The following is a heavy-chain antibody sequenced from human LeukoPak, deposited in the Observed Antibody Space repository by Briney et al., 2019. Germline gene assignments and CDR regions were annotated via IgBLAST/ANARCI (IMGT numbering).Heavy chain of an antibody. Sequence: GGSLRLSCAASGFTFSSYSMTWVRQAPGKGLEWVSYISSSSSTIYYADSVKGRFTISRDNAKNSLYLQMNSLRAEDTAVYYCAREGVVVAGYYYYGMDVWGQGTTVTVSS. V-gene: IGHV3-48*01. J-gene: IGHJ6*02. CDR3: AREGVVVAGYYYYGMDV. CDR2: ISSSSSTI. CDR1: GFTFSSYS. D-gene: IGHD6-19*01.